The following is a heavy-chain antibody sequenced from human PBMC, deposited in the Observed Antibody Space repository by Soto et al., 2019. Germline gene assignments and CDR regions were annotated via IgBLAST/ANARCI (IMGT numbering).Heavy chain of an antibody. CDR2: IIPIFGTA. Sequence: SVKVSCKASGGTFSSYAISWVRQAPGQGLEWMGGIIPIFGTANYAQKFQGRVTITADESTSTAYMELSSLRSEDTAVYYCARLRFLDGAARYGMDVWGRGTTVTVSS. V-gene: IGHV1-69*13. D-gene: IGHD3-3*01. CDR3: ARLRFLDGAARYGMDV. CDR1: GGTFSSYA. J-gene: IGHJ6*02.